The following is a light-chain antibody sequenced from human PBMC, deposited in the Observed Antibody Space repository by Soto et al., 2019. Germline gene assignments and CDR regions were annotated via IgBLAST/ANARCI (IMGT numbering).Light chain of an antibody. CDR1: QSVSSNY. J-gene: IGKJ1*01. CDR3: QQYGSSPTWT. Sequence: ESVLTQSPGTLSLSPGERATLSCRASQSVSSNYLAWYQQKPGQAPRLFIYGASTRATGIPDRFSGSGSGTDFTLTISRLEPEDSAVYYCQQYGSSPTWTFGQGTKVEIK. CDR2: GAS. V-gene: IGKV3-20*01.